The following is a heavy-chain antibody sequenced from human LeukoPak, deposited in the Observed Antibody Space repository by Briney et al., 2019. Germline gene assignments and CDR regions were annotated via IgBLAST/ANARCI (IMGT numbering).Heavy chain of an antibody. J-gene: IGHJ4*02. CDR2: ISYDGSNK. D-gene: IGHD2-15*01. CDR1: GFTFSSYG. Sequence: GRSLRLSCAASGFTFSSYGMHWVRQAPGKGLEWVAVISYDGSNKYYADSVKGRFTISRDNSKNTLYLQMNSLRAEDTAVYYCAKARDIVVVVAATLDYWAREPWSPSPQ. V-gene: IGHV3-30*18. CDR3: AKARDIVVVVAATLDY.